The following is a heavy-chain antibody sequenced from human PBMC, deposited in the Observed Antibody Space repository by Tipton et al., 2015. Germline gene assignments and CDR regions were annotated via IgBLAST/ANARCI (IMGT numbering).Heavy chain of an antibody. V-gene: IGHV3-9*01. CDR2: ISWNTYNI. D-gene: IGHD2-15*01. Sequence: SLRLSCAASGFTFDDFAMHWVRQPPGKGLEWVSGISWNTYNIGYADSVKGRFTISRDNTKNSLYLQMNSLRAEDTAVYYCAKDLGWVAGFDYWGQGTLVTVSS. J-gene: IGHJ4*02. CDR3: AKDLGWVAGFDY. CDR1: GFTFDDFA.